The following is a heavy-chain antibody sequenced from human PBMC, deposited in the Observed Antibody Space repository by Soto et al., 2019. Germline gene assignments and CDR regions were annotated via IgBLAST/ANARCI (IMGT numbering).Heavy chain of an antibody. CDR3: ARVVRIFMVRGIALYYYYMDV. V-gene: IGHV3-53*01. J-gene: IGHJ6*03. CDR1: GFTVSSNY. D-gene: IGHD3-10*01. CDR2: IYSGGST. Sequence: GGSLRLSCAASGFTVSSNYMSWVRQAPGKGLEWVSVIYSGGSTYYADSVKGRFTISRDNSKNTLYLQMNSLRVEDTSVYYCARVVRIFMVRGIALYYYYMDVWGKGTTVTVSS.